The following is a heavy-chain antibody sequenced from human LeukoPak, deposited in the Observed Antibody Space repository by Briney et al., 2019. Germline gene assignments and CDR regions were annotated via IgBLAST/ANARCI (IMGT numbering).Heavy chain of an antibody. CDR1: GFIFNSHS. J-gene: IGHJ5*02. Sequence: GGSLRLSCAASGFIFNSHSMNWVRQAPGKGLEWVSSISSTSSYIYYADSVKSRFTISRDNAKNSLYLQMNSLRAEDTAVYYCARDLGQYYDTSDNWFDPWGQGTLVTVSS. CDR2: ISSTSSYI. CDR3: ARDLGQYYDTSDNWFDP. V-gene: IGHV3-21*01. D-gene: IGHD3-22*01.